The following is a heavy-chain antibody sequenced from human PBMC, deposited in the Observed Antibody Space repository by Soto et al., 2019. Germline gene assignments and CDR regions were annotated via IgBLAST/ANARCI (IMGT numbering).Heavy chain of an antibody. CDR2: IYYSGST. D-gene: IGHD2-2*01. J-gene: IGHJ4*02. Sequence: SETLSLTCTVSSGSIGSTTYYWGWIRQPPGKGLEWIGSIYYSGSTYYNPSLKSRVTISVDTSKDQFSLNLISVTAADTAVYYCARQVYCSSTSCYEFDYWGQGALVT. V-gene: IGHV4-39*01. CDR1: SGSIGSTTYY. CDR3: ARQVYCSSTSCYEFDY.